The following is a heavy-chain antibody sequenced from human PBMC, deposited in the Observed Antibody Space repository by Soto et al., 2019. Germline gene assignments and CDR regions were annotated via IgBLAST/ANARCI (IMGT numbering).Heavy chain of an antibody. CDR1: GFTFSTYA. D-gene: IGHD5-12*01. J-gene: IGHJ4*02. V-gene: IGHV3-23*01. CDR2: ISGSGGST. CDR3: AKSQDSGHDSDYRDY. Sequence: EVQLLESGGGLVQPGGPLRLSCAASGFTFSTYAMNWVRQAPAKGLEWVSSISGSGGSTYYADSVKGQFTVSRDNSKNTLHLQMNSLRAEDTAAYYCAKSQDSGHDSDYRDYWGQGAMVTVSS.